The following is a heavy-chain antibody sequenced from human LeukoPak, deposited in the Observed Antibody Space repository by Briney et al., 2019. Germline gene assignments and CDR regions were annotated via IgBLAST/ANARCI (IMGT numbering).Heavy chain of an antibody. J-gene: IGHJ6*03. CDR1: GYTFTSYA. V-gene: IGHV1-3*01. CDR3: ARDRNRYYYYYMDV. Sequence: ASVKVSCKASGYTFTSYAMHWVRQAPGQRLEWMGWINAGNGNTKYSQKFQGRVTITRDTSASTAYMELSSLRSEDTAVYYCARDRNRYYYYYMDVWGKGTTVTVSS. CDR2: INAGNGNT.